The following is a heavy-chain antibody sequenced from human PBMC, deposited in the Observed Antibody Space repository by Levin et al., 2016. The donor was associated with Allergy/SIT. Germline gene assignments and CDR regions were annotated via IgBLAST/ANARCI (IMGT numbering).Heavy chain of an antibody. V-gene: IGHV4-31*02. D-gene: IGHD6-6*01. CDR3: ARDRRSSSLDYYYYYGMDV. Sequence: IRQPPGKGLEWIGYIYYSGSTYYNPSLKSRVTISVDTSKNQFSLKLSSVTAADTAVYYCARDRRSSSLDYYYYYGMDVWGQGTTVTVSS. CDR2: IYYSGST. J-gene: IGHJ6*02.